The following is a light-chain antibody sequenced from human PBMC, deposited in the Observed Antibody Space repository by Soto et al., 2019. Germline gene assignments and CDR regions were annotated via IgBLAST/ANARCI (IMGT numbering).Light chain of an antibody. Sequence: EVVLTQSPGTLSLSPGERATLSCRASQSVSNNYFAWYQQKPGQDPRLLIFGSSDRATGIPDRFSGSGSGTYFTLTISRLEPEDFAVYYCQQYGSSPPYTFGQGTKLEIK. J-gene: IGKJ2*01. CDR1: QSVSNNY. CDR3: QQYGSSPPYT. CDR2: GSS. V-gene: IGKV3-20*01.